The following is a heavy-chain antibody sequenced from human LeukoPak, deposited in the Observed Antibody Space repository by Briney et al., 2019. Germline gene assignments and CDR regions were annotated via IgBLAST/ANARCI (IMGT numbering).Heavy chain of an antibody. D-gene: IGHD2-2*01. CDR1: GYTFTSYD. CDR3: AARIVVVPAAISRSMDYYYYYMDV. V-gene: IGHV1-8*01. J-gene: IGHJ6*03. Sequence: GASVKVSCKASGYTFTSYDINWVRQATGQGLEWMGWMNPNSGNTGYAQKFQGRVTMTRNTSISTAYMELSSLRSEDTAVYYCAARIVVVPAAISRSMDYYYYYMDVWGKGTTVTVSS. CDR2: MNPNSGNT.